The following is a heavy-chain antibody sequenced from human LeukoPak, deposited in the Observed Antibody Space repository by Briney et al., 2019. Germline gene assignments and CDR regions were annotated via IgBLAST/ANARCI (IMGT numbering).Heavy chain of an antibody. Sequence: SETLSLTCSVSGGSISSYYWSWIRQPAGKGLEWIGRIYTSGSTNYNPSLKSRVTMSVDTSKNQFSLKLSSVTAADTAVYYCARERENSSGFWVDFWGQGTLVTVSS. J-gene: IGHJ4*02. D-gene: IGHD6-19*01. V-gene: IGHV4-4*07. CDR3: ARERENSSGFWVDF. CDR2: IYTSGST. CDR1: GGSISSYY.